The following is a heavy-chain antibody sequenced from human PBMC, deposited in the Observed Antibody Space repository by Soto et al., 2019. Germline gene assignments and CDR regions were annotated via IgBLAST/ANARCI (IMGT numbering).Heavy chain of an antibody. V-gene: IGHV4-59*08. CDR3: ARLIRDASGSYRLDY. CDR2: IYYSGYT. CDR1: GGSISPYY. J-gene: IGHJ4*02. D-gene: IGHD3-10*01. Sequence: SETLSLTCTASGGSISPYYWSWIRQPPGEGMEWIGYIYYSGYTNYNPSLKSRLTISVDTSKNQLSLKLSSVTAAVTAFYYCARLIRDASGSYRLDYWGRGTLVTVSS.